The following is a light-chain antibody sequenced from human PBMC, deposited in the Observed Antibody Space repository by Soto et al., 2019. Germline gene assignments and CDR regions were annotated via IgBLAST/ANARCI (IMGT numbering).Light chain of an antibody. V-gene: IGKV3D-15*01. CDR3: QQYIDWPYT. CDR1: QSVSNN. J-gene: IGKJ2*01. Sequence: EIVMTQSPATLSVSPGERATLTCRASQSVSNNLAWYQQKPGQAPRLLIYGASTRATGIPARFSGSGSRTEFTLTISSLQSEDFAVYYCQQYIDWPYTFGQGTKLEIK. CDR2: GAS.